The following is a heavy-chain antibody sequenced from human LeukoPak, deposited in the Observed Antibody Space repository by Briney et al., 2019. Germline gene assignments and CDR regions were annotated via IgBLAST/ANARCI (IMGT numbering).Heavy chain of an antibody. CDR2: FNPSGGST. V-gene: IGHV1-46*01. J-gene: IGHJ4*02. Sequence: GASVKVSCKASGYTFTSYYMHWVRQAPGQGLEWMATFNPSGGSTRSAQKFQGRVTMTRDTSTRTVYMALSSLRSEDTAIYYCARGRGFGGNSGFGYWGQGTLVTVSS. CDR1: GYTFTSYY. CDR3: ARGRGFGGNSGFGY. D-gene: IGHD4-23*01.